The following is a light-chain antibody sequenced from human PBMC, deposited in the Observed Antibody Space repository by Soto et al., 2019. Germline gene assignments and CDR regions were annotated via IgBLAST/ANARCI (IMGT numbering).Light chain of an antibody. V-gene: IGKV1-5*01. CDR3: QQYNSYPWT. CDR2: DAS. Sequence: DIQMTQSPSTLSASVGDRVTITCRASQSISRWLAWNQQKSGKAPKFLISDASSLESGVPSRFSGSGSGTEFTLYISTLQPDDFANYYCQQYNSYPWTFGKGTKLDIK. J-gene: IGKJ1*01. CDR1: QSISRW.